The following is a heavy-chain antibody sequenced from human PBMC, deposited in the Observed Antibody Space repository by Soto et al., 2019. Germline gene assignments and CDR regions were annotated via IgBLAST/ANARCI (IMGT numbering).Heavy chain of an antibody. Sequence: ASVKVSCKASGYTFTSYGISWVRQAPGQGLEWMGWISAYNGNTNYAQKLQGRVTMTTDTSTSTAYMELRSLRSDDTAVYYCARELRGYCSSTSCLSFDYWGQGTLVTVSS. D-gene: IGHD2-2*03. CDR1: GYTFTSYG. CDR2: ISAYNGNT. V-gene: IGHV1-18*04. J-gene: IGHJ4*02. CDR3: ARELRGYCSSTSCLSFDY.